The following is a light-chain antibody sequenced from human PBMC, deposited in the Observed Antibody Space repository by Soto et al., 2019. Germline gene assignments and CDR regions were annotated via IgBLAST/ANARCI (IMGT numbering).Light chain of an antibody. CDR2: ATS. J-gene: IGKJ4*01. CDR1: QRVGNN. Sequence: EIVLTQSPATLSVSPGERATLSCRASQRVGNNFAWYQQKPGQAPRLLIFATSTRATGVPARFSGSGSGTEFTRTISSLQSEDFAVYYCQQYGDWPLTFGGGAKVEIE. V-gene: IGKV3-15*01. CDR3: QQYGDWPLT.